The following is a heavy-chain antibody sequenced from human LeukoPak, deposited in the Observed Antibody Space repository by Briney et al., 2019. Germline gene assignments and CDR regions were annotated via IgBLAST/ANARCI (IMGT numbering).Heavy chain of an antibody. CDR2: ISGSGGST. CDR1: GFTFSSYA. V-gene: IGHV3-23*01. J-gene: IGHJ4*02. D-gene: IGHD3-16*02. CDR3: AKDVVWGSYRYSDY. Sequence: PGGSLRLSCAASGFTFSSYAMSWVRQAPGKGLEWVSAISGSGGSTYYADSVKGWFTISRDNSKNTLYLQMNSLRAEDTAVYYCAKDVVWGSYRYSDYWGQGTLVTVSS.